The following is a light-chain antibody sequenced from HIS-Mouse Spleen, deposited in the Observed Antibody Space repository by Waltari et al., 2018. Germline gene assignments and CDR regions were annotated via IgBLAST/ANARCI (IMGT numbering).Light chain of an antibody. CDR3: SLYTSSSTLV. J-gene: IGLJ2*01. V-gene: IGLV2-18*01. Sequence: QSALTQPPSVSGSPGQSVTISCTGTSSDVGSYNRVSWYQQPPGTAPKLMIYEVSNRPSGVPARVSWSKSGNTASLTISGLQAEDEADYYCSLYTSSSTLVFGGGTKLTVL. CDR2: EVS. CDR1: SSDVGSYNR.